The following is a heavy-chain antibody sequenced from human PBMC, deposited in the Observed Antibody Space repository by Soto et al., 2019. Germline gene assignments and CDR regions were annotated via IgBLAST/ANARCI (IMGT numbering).Heavy chain of an antibody. J-gene: IGHJ4*02. D-gene: IGHD4-17*01. CDR3: ARTLYGDNVDY. Sequence: QVRLVQSGAEVKKPGASVKVSGKASGYTFTRYDINWVRQATGQGLEWMGWMNPNSGNTGYAQKFEGRVTTTRNTSIRTAYMELSSLRSEDTAVYYCARTLYGDNVDYWGQGTLVTVSS. CDR2: MNPNSGNT. V-gene: IGHV1-8*01. CDR1: GYTFTRYD.